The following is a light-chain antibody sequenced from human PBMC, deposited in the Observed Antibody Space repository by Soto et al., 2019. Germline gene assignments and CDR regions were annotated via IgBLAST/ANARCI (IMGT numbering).Light chain of an antibody. CDR2: EIS. J-gene: IGKJ2*01. CDR3: MQATQFPYT. V-gene: IGKV2-24*01. Sequence: IVMTQTPLASPVTLGQPASISCRSSQSLVHNNGNTYLSWLHQRPGQPPRLLIYEISNRFSGGPDRFSGSGAGADFTLRISRVAAEDVGVYYCMQATQFPYTFGQGTKLEI. CDR1: QSLVHNNGNTY.